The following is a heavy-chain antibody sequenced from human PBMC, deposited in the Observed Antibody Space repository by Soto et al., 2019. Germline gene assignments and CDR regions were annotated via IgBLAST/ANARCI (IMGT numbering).Heavy chain of an antibody. V-gene: IGHV4-61*01. CDR3: ASTVAGNLLSVFDY. CDR2: IYYSGST. Sequence: PSETLSLTYTVSGGSVSSGSYYWSWIRQPPGKGLEWIGYIYYSGSTNYNPSLKSRVTISVDTSKNQFSLKLSSVTAADTAVYYCASTVAGNLLSVFDYWGQGTLVTVS. D-gene: IGHD6-19*01. CDR1: GGSVSSGSYY. J-gene: IGHJ4*02.